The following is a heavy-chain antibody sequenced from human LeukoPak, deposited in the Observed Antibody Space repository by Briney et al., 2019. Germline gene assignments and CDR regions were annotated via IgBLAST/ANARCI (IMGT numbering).Heavy chain of an antibody. Sequence: SGGSLRLSCAASGFTFSSYAMSWVRQAPGKGLEWVSAISHTGSDTYYADSVKDRFSISRDNSKNTLYLQMDSLRAEDTALYYCAKRFYGSVSFYGDWGRGTLVTVSS. CDR2: ISHTGSDT. V-gene: IGHV3-23*01. CDR1: GFTFSSYA. J-gene: IGHJ4*02. CDR3: AKRFYGSVSFYGD. D-gene: IGHD3-10*01.